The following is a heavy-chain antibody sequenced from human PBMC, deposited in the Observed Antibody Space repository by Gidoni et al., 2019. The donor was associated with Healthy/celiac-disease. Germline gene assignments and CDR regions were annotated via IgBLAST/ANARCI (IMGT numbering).Heavy chain of an antibody. Sequence: QVQLVESGGGVVQPGRSLRLSCAAAGLTFSSYAMHWVRQAPGKGLEWVAVISYDGSNKYYADSVKGRFTISRDNSKNTLYLQMNSLRAEDTAVYYCARDPWGYGGNSGGDAFDIWGQGTMVTVSS. CDR2: ISYDGSNK. V-gene: IGHV3-30-3*01. J-gene: IGHJ3*02. CDR3: ARDPWGYGGNSGGDAFDI. D-gene: IGHD2-21*02. CDR1: GLTFSSYA.